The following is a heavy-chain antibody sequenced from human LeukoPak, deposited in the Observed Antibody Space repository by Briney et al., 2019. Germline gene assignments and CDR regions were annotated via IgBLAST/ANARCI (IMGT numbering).Heavy chain of an antibody. CDR1: GGSFSGYY. D-gene: IGHD3-10*01. J-gene: IGHJ4*02. CDR3: ARGSGY. Sequence: SETLSLTCAVYGGSFSGYYWNWIRQPPGKGLEWIGEINHSGSTNYNPSLKSRVTISVDTSKNQFSLKLSSVTAADTAVYYCARGSGYWGQGTLVTVSS. CDR2: INHSGST. V-gene: IGHV4-34*01.